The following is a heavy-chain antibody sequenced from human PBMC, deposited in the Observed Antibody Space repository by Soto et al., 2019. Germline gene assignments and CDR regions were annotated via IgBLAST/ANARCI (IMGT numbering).Heavy chain of an antibody. CDR1: GFTFSSYA. D-gene: IGHD6-13*01. J-gene: IGHJ4*02. V-gene: IGHV3-23*01. Sequence: GGSLRLSCAASGFTFSSYALSWVRQAPGKGLEWVSAISDSGGSTYYADSVKGRFTISRDKSKNTLHLQMNSLRAEDTALYYCAKGGITWYGFDYWGQGTLVTVSS. CDR2: ISDSGGST. CDR3: AKGGITWYGFDY.